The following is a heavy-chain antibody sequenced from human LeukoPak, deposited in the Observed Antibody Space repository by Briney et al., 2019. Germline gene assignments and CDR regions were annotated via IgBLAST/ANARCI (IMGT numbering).Heavy chain of an antibody. D-gene: IGHD3-3*01. CDR3: ARGPKFTIFGVVIIRGGRGFDP. J-gene: IGHJ5*02. Sequence: GGSLRLSCAASGFTFSSYAMSWVRQAPGKGLEWVANIKQDGSEKYYVDSVKGRFTISRDNAKNSLYLQMNSLRAEDTAVYYCARGPKFTIFGVVIIRGGRGFDPWGQGTLVTVSS. CDR1: GFTFSSYA. CDR2: IKQDGSEK. V-gene: IGHV3-7*01.